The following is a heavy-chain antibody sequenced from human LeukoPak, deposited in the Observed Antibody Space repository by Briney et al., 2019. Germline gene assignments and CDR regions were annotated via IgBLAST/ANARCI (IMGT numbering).Heavy chain of an antibody. CDR1: GVSISTSY. V-gene: IGHV4-59*01. J-gene: IGHJ4*02. CDR2: IYYSGRT. D-gene: IGHD3-16*01. Sequence: ASETLSLTCTISGVSISTSYWGWIRQPPGKGLECLGYIYYSGRTNYNPSLKRRVTISIDSSENQLSLKLTSVSAADTAVYYCARMLGREAYPLDHWGQGTLVTVSS. CDR3: ARMLGREAYPLDH.